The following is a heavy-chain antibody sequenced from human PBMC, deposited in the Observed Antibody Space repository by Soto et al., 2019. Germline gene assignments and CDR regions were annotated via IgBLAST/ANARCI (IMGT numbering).Heavy chain of an antibody. CDR2: IWYDGSNK. Sequence: GGSLRLSCAASGFTFSSYGMHWVRQAPGKGLEWVAVIWYDGSNKYYADSVKGRFTISRDNSKNTLYLQMNSLRAEDTAVYYCARDMNYDSSGYPGYWGQGTLVTVSS. CDR1: GFTFSSYG. V-gene: IGHV3-33*01. CDR3: ARDMNYDSSGYPGY. J-gene: IGHJ4*02. D-gene: IGHD3-22*01.